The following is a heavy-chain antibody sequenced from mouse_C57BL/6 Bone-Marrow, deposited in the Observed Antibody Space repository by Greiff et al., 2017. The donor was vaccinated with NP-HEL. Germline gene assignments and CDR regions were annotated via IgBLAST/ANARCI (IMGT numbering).Heavy chain of an antibody. Sequence: QVQLQQSGPGLVAPSQSLSITCTVSGFSLTSYAISWVRQPPGKGLEWLGVIWTGGGTNYNSALKSRLSISKDNSKSQVFLKMNSLQTDDTARYYCASIYYDYDEGVYYAMDYWGQGTSVTVSS. CDR3: ASIYYDYDEGVYYAMDY. CDR2: IWTGGGT. CDR1: GFSLTSYA. V-gene: IGHV2-9-1*01. J-gene: IGHJ4*01. D-gene: IGHD2-4*01.